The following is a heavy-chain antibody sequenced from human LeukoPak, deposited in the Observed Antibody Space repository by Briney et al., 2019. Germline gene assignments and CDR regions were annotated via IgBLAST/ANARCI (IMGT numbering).Heavy chain of an antibody. V-gene: IGHV3-30*03. D-gene: IGHD3-3*01. Sequence: GGSLRLSCAASGFTFSSHGMHWVRQAPGKGLEWVAVIGREGRAKYYADSVKGRFTISRDNSKNTPYLQMNSLRAEDTAVYYCARGPGDDFWSGYYYYMDVWGKGTTVTVSS. CDR3: ARGPGDDFWSGYYYYMDV. J-gene: IGHJ6*03. CDR1: GFTFSSHG. CDR2: IGREGRAK.